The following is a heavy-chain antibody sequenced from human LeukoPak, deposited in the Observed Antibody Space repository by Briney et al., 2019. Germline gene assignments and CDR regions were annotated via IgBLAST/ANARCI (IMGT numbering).Heavy chain of an antibody. Sequence: ASVKVSCKASGYTFTSYDINWVRQAPGQGLEWMGWMNPNSGNTGYAQKFQGRVTMTRNTSISTAYMELSSLRSEDTAVYYCARVLGLAAAGTRWYYYYGMDVWGQGTTVTVSS. CDR1: GYTFTSYD. D-gene: IGHD6-13*01. V-gene: IGHV1-8*01. J-gene: IGHJ6*02. CDR2: MNPNSGNT. CDR3: ARVLGLAAAGTRWYYYYGMDV.